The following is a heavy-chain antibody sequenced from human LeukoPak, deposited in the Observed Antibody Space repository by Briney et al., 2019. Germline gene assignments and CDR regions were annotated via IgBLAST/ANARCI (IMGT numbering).Heavy chain of an antibody. CDR2: IIPIFGTA. D-gene: IGHD2-2*02. J-gene: IGHJ5*02. CDR3: ARGYCSSTSCYSMDHWFNP. CDR1: GGTFSSYA. V-gene: IGHV1-69*05. Sequence: SVKVSCKASGGTFSSYAISWVRQAPGQGLEWMGGIIPIFGTANYAQKFQGRVTITTDESTRTAYMELSGLRSEDTAVYYCARGYCSSTSCYSMDHWFNPWGQGTLVTVSS.